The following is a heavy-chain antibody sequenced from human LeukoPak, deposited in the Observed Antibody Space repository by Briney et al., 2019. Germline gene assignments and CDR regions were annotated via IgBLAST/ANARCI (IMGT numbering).Heavy chain of an antibody. J-gene: IGHJ4*02. Sequence: GESLKIFCKGSGYSFSTYWIAWVRQMPGKGLEWMGIIYPGDSETRYSPSFQGQVTISADKSISTAYLQWSSLKASDTAMYYCARPTSLAFDYWGQGTQVTVSS. CDR3: ARPTSLAFDY. D-gene: IGHD1-1*01. CDR2: IYPGDSET. V-gene: IGHV5-51*01. CDR1: GYSFSTYW.